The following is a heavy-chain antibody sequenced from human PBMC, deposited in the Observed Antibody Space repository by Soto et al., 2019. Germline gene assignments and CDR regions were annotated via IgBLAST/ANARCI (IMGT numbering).Heavy chain of an antibody. V-gene: IGHV1-69*13. D-gene: IGHD6-13*01. CDR1: GGTFSSYA. CDR2: IIPIFGTA. CDR3: ARCIAAAGSRRPAYHAFDI. Sequence: SVKVSCKASGGTFSSYAISWVRQAPGQGLEWMGGIIPIFGTANYAQKFQGRVTITADESTSTAYMELSSLRPEDTAVYYCARCIAAAGSRRPAYHAFDIWGQGTMVTVSS. J-gene: IGHJ3*02.